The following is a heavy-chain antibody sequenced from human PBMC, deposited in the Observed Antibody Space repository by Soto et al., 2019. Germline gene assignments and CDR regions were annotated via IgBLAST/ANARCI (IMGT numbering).Heavy chain of an antibody. CDR2: IYHSGST. D-gene: IGHD3-9*01. CDR3: ARAHYDILPGSTYYFDY. V-gene: IGHV4-30-2*01. CDR1: GGSISSGGYC. J-gene: IGHJ4*02. Sequence: PSETLSLTCAVSGGSISSGGYCWSWIRQPPGKGLEWIGYIYHSGSTYYNPSLKSRVTISVDRSKNQFSLKLSSVTAADTAVYYCARAHYDILPGSTYYFDYWGQGTLVTVSS.